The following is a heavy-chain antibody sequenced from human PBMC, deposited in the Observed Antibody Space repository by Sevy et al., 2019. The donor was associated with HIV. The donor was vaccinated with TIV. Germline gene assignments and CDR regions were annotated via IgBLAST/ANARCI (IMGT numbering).Heavy chain of an antibody. CDR1: GFTFSSYS. J-gene: IGHJ4*02. Sequence: GGSLRLSCAASGFTFSSYSMNWVRQAPGKGLEWVSYISSSSSTIYYADSVKGRFTISRDNAKNSLYLQMNSLRAEDTAVYYCARSLIGSYYVTALYFDYWGQRTLVTVSS. D-gene: IGHD1-26*01. V-gene: IGHV3-48*01. CDR3: ARSLIGSYYVTALYFDY. CDR2: ISSSSSTI.